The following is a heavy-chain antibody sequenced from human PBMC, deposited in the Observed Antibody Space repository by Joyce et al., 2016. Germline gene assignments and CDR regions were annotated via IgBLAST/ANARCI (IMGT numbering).Heavy chain of an antibody. Sequence: QVQLEQSGAEVKKPGSSVKVSCKASGGTFSSYGISWVRQAPRQGLEWMGGIIPLFGTISYAEKFQGRVTITVDESSNPAYMELTSLRSDDTAGYYCAAERQAFPDVWGQGTTVTVSS. CDR1: GGTFSSYG. CDR3: AAERQAFPDV. CDR2: IIPLFGTI. V-gene: IGHV1-69*01. J-gene: IGHJ6*02.